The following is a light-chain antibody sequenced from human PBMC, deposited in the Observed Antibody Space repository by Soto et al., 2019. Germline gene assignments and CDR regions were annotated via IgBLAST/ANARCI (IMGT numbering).Light chain of an antibody. V-gene: IGKV1-5*03. Sequence: DIQMTQSPSTLSGSVGDRVTITCRASQTISSWLAWYQQKPGQATKLLIYKASTLKSGVPSRFSGSGSGTEFTLTISSLQPDDFATYYCQHYNSYSEAFGQGTKVELK. CDR2: KAS. CDR1: QTISSW. J-gene: IGKJ1*01. CDR3: QHYNSYSEA.